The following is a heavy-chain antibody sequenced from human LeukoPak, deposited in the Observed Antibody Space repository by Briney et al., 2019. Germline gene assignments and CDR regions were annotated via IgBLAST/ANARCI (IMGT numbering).Heavy chain of an antibody. J-gene: IGHJ6*03. Sequence: GGSLRLSCAASGFTFSSYGMHWVRQAPGKGLEWVAFIRYDGSNKYYADSVKGRFTISRDNSKNTLYLQMNSLRAEDTAVYYCATQGPHGEWLLPYYMDVWGKGTTVTVSS. CDR2: IRYDGSNK. D-gene: IGHD3-22*01. CDR1: GFTFSSYG. CDR3: ATQGPHGEWLLPYYMDV. V-gene: IGHV3-30*02.